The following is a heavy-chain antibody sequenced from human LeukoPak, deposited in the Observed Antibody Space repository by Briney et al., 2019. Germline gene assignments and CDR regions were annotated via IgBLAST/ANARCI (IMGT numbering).Heavy chain of an antibody. CDR1: GGSISSYY. J-gene: IGHJ5*02. CDR2: IYYSGST. D-gene: IGHD3-10*01. Sequence: SETLSLTCTVSGGSISSYYWSWIRQPPGKGLEWIGYIYYSGSTNYNPSLKSRVTISVDTSKNQFSLKLSSVTAADTAVYYCARDLRYGLGSYYWFDPWGQGTLVTVSS. CDR3: ARDLRYGLGSYYWFDP. V-gene: IGHV4-59*01.